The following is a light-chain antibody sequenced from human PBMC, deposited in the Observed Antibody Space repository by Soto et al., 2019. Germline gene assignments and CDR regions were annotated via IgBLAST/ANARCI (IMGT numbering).Light chain of an antibody. CDR1: QNINTY. CDR3: QQYERSPPS. Sequence: DIQMTQSPSSLSASVGDRVTIGCRASQNINTYLAWFQQKPGKAPKSLIYAATNLQGGVTSRFSGTGSGTEFSLTISSLQPEDVATYYCQQYERSPPSFGGGTKLDI. CDR2: AAT. J-gene: IGKJ4*01. V-gene: IGKV1-16*01.